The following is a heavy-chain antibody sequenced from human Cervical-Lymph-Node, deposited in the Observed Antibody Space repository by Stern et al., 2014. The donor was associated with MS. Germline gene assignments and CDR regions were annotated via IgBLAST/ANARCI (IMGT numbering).Heavy chain of an antibody. Sequence: VQLVESGPGLVKPSETLSLTCSVSGTSTISNYWRWFRQSPGKGLEWIGNIYYTGSTNYNPSRKSRVSMSVDTSKNQFSVKVTSVTAADTAVYYCARLAASSSGPFDYWGQGTLVTVSS. J-gene: IGHJ4*02. V-gene: IGHV4-59*01. CDR2: IYYTGST. D-gene: IGHD3-22*01. CDR1: GTSTISNY. CDR3: ARLAASSSGPFDY.